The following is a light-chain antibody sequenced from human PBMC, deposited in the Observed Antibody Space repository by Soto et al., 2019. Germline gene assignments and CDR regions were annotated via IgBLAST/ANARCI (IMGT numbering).Light chain of an antibody. CDR1: QSVSSNY. J-gene: IGKJ2*01. CDR2: GAS. Sequence: EIVLTQSPCTLSLSPGERATLSCRASQSVSSNYLAWYQQRPGQAPRVLIYGASSRATGIPDRFSGSGSGTDFTLTISRLEPEDFAVYFCHHYGNSPPNTFGQGTKVDIK. CDR3: HHYGNSPPNT. V-gene: IGKV3-20*01.